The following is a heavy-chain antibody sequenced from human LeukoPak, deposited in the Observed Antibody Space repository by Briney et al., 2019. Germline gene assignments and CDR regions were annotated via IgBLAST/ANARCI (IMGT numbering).Heavy chain of an antibody. CDR1: GASLSSSTYY. CDR2: LYYSGST. V-gene: IGHV4-39*07. CDR3: ARVTGYRIEDYFDY. Sequence: SETLSLTCTVSGASLSSSTYYWGWIRQPPGNGLEWIGSLYYSGSTYYNPSLKSRVTISVDTSQNQFSLKLSSVTAADTAVYYCARVTGYRIEDYFDYWGQGTLVTVSS. J-gene: IGHJ4*02. D-gene: IGHD6-13*01.